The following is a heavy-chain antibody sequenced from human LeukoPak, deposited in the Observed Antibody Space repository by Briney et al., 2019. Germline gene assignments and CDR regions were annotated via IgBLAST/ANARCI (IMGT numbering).Heavy chain of an antibody. J-gene: IGHJ4*02. CDR3: ARDRRDYGDNSYDFDL. V-gene: IGHV3-66*01. CDR2: IYSGGAT. Sequence: PGGSLRLSCAASEFTVSSNYMSWVRQAPGKGLEWVSVIYSGGATFYADSVKGRFTISRDNSKNTLYLQMNSLRAEDTAVYYCARDRRDYGDNSYDFDLWGQGTLVTVSS. D-gene: IGHD4-17*01. CDR1: EFTVSSNY.